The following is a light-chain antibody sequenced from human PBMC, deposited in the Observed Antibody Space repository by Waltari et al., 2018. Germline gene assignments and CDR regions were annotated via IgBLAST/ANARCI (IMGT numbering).Light chain of an antibody. Sequence: ESVLTQSPATLSLSPGERATLSCRASQSVSSYLAWYQQKPGQAPRLLNYDASNRATGIPARVSGSGSGTDFTLTISRLEPEDFAVYYCQQYGSSRTFGQGTKVEIK. CDR2: DAS. CDR1: QSVSSY. V-gene: IGKV3-20*01. CDR3: QQYGSSRT. J-gene: IGKJ1*01.